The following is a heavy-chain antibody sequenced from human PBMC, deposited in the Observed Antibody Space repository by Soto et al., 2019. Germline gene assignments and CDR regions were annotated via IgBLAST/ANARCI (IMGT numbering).Heavy chain of an antibody. Sequence: PGGSLRLSCAASGFTFSSYWMSRVRQAPGKGLEWVANIKQDGSEKYYVDSVKGRFTISRDNAKNSLYLQMNSLRAEDTAVYYCARESIAVAGTVNAFDIWGQGTMVTVSS. V-gene: IGHV3-7*01. D-gene: IGHD6-19*01. CDR3: ARESIAVAGTVNAFDI. CDR1: GFTFSSYW. CDR2: IKQDGSEK. J-gene: IGHJ3*02.